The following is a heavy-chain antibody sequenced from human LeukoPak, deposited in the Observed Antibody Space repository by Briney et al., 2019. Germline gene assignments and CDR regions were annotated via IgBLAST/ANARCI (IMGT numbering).Heavy chain of an antibody. Sequence: GGSLRLSCAASGFTFSTYGMHWVRQAPGEGLEWVAVISYDGSNKYYADSVKGRFTISRDNSKNTLYLQMSSLRPEDTAVYYCARVMTTVTTGYYYGMDVWGQGTTVTVSS. V-gene: IGHV3-30*03. CDR3: ARVMTTVTTGYYYGMDV. CDR1: GFTFSTYG. D-gene: IGHD4-17*01. CDR2: ISYDGSNK. J-gene: IGHJ6*02.